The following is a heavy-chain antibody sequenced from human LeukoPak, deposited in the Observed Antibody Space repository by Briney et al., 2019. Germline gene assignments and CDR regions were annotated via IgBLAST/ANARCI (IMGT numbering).Heavy chain of an antibody. J-gene: IGHJ4*02. D-gene: IGHD3-10*01. CDR2: ISWDGGST. V-gene: IGHV3-43D*03. CDR1: GFTFDDYA. CDR3: AKDYGSGSYYIGPLAY. Sequence: PGGSLRLSCAASGFTFDDYAMHWVRQAPGKGLEWVSLISWDGGSTYYANSVKGRFTISRDNSKNSLYLQMNSLRAEDTALYYCAKDYGSGSYYIGPLAYWGQGTLVTVSS.